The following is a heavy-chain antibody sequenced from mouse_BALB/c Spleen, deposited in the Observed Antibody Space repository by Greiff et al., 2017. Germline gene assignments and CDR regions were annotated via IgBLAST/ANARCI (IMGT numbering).Heavy chain of an antibody. CDR2: INSNGGST. J-gene: IGHJ2*01. D-gene: IGHD1-1*01. V-gene: IGHV5-6-2*01. Sequence: EVQVVESGGGLVKLGGSLKLSCAASGFTFSSYYMSWVRQTPEKRLELVAAINSNGGSTYYPDTVKGRFTISRDNAKNTLYLQMSSLKSEDTALYYCARHFITTVVATPFDYWGQGTTLTVSS. CDR1: GFTFSSYY. CDR3: ARHFITTVVATPFDY.